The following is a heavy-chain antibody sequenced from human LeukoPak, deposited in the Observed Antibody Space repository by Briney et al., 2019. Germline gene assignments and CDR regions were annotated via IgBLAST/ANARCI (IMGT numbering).Heavy chain of an antibody. D-gene: IGHD1-14*01. CDR3: AREQTGQIDY. CDR2: INSDGSST. J-gene: IGHJ4*02. Sequence: GGSLRLSCAASGFTFSSYWMHWVRQAPGKGLAWVSRINSDGSSTSSADSVKGRFTISRDNAKNTLYLQMNSLRAEDTAVYYCAREQTGQIDYWGQGTLVTVSS. CDR1: GFTFSSYW. V-gene: IGHV3-74*01.